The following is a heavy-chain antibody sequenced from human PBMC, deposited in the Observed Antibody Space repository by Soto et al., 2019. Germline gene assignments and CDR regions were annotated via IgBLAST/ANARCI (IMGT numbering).Heavy chain of an antibody. D-gene: IGHD2-2*01. CDR2: ISGSGGST. V-gene: IGHV3-23*01. CDR3: AKSIVVVPAAADAFDI. J-gene: IGHJ3*02. Sequence: GGSLRLSCAASGFTFSSYALGWVRQAPGRGLELVSLISGSGGSTSHADSVKGRFTISRDNSKNTLYLQMSSLRAEDTAVYYCAKSIVVVPAAADAFDIWGQGTVVTVSS. CDR1: GFTFSSYA.